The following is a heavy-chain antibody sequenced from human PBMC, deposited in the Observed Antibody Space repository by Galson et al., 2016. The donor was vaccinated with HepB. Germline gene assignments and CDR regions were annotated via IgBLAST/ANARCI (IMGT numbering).Heavy chain of an antibody. CDR3: ARQGPTISPEPSYFDY. D-gene: IGHD1-14*01. V-gene: IGHV5-51*01. Sequence: QSGAEVKKPGESLRISCEASGYSFSSYWIGWVRQMPGKGLEWMGIIYPGDSDTKYSPSFEGQVTISADKSTGAAFLQWSSLKVSDTAMYYCARQGPTISPEPSYFDYWGQGSLITVSS. J-gene: IGHJ4*02. CDR2: IYPGDSDT. CDR1: GYSFSSYW.